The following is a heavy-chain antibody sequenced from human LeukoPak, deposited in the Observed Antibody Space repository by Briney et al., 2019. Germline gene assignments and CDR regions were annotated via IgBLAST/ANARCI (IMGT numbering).Heavy chain of an antibody. V-gene: IGHV3-48*04. CDR2: ISSSGSTI. Sequence: GGSQRLSCAASGFSFSSYNMNWVREATGKGLEWVSYISSSGSTIYYADSVKGRFTISRDNAKNSLYLQMNSLRAEDTAVYYCARIGGWSFDYWGQGTLVTVSS. D-gene: IGHD6-19*01. CDR3: ARIGGWSFDY. J-gene: IGHJ4*02. CDR1: GFSFSSYN.